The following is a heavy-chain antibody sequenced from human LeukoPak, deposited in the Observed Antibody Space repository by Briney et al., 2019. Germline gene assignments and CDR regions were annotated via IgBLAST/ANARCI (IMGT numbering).Heavy chain of an antibody. CDR2: ISSSSSYI. CDR1: GFTFSSYS. V-gene: IGHV3-21*04. CDR3: AKDAVVVPAAMIDY. Sequence: KPGGSLRLSCAASGFTFSSYSMNWVRQAPGKGLEWVSSISSSSSYIYYADSVKGRFTISRDNAKNSLYLQMNSLRAEDTAVYYCAKDAVVVPAAMIDYWGQGTLVTVSS. J-gene: IGHJ4*02. D-gene: IGHD2-2*01.